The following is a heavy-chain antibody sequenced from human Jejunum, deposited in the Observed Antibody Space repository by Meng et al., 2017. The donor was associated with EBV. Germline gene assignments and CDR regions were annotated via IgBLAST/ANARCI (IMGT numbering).Heavy chain of an antibody. V-gene: IGHV3-74*01. CDR2: INHEGSFT. D-gene: IGHD3-10*01. Sequence: EVELVESGGGLVQPGGSLRLSCIASGFIFSSSWMHWVRQAPGKGLVWVSHINHEGSFTNYADSVKGRFTISRDDAKNTLYLQMNSLRAEDTAVYYCARDLGSGNYYGYWVPGTLVTVS. CDR1: GFIFSSSW. J-gene: IGHJ4*02. CDR3: ARDLGSGNYYGY.